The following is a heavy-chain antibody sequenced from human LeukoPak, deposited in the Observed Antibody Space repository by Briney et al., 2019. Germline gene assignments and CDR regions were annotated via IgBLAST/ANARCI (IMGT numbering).Heavy chain of an antibody. D-gene: IGHD1-26*01. CDR1: GYSISSGYY. Sequence: SETLSLTCTVSGYSISSGYYWGWIRQPPGKGLEWIGSIYHSGSTYYNPSLKSRVTISVDTSKNQFSLKLSSVTAADTAVYYCARVGSGSYSLYWGQGTLVTVSS. J-gene: IGHJ4*02. CDR2: IYHSGST. CDR3: ARVGSGSYSLY. V-gene: IGHV4-38-2*02.